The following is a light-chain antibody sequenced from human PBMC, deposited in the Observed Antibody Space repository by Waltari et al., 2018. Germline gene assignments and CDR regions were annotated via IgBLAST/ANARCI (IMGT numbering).Light chain of an antibody. Sequence: DIQMTQSPSSLSASVGDRVTITCRASPDIRQYLAWLQQKPGKVPKLLIYGASTLHSGVPSRFSGGGSGTDFTLTISSLQPEDVATYYCQSYSTSCRTFGQGTTVEIK. CDR1: PDIRQY. CDR2: GAS. J-gene: IGKJ1*01. CDR3: QSYSTSCRT. V-gene: IGKV1-27*01.